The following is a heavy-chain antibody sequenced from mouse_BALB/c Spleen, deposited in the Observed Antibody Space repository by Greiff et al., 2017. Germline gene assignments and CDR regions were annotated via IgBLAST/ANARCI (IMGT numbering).Heavy chain of an antibody. CDR2: IDPANGNT. CDR1: GFNIKDSY. CDR3: ALITTFAY. V-gene: IGHV14-3*02. D-gene: IGHD2-4*01. Sequence: DVQLQESGAELVKPGASVKLSCTASGFNIKDSYMHWVKQRPEQGLEWIGRIDPANGNTKYDPKFQGKATITADTSSNTAYLQLSSLTSEDTAVYYCALITTFAYWGQGTLVTVSA. J-gene: IGHJ3*01.